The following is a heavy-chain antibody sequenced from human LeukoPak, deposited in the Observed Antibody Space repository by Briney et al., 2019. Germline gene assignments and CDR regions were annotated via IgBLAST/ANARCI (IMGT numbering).Heavy chain of an antibody. CDR2: IYPGDSDT. CDR1: GYSFASYW. D-gene: IGHD3-3*01. V-gene: IGHV5-51*01. J-gene: IGHJ4*02. CDR3: ARLPSTTIFGGYYLDY. Sequence: GESLKISCKGSGYSFASYWIGWVRQMPGKGLEWMGIIYPGDSDTKYSPSFQGQVTISADKSISTAYLQWSSLKASDTAMYYCARLPSTTIFGGYYLDYWGQGTLVTVSS.